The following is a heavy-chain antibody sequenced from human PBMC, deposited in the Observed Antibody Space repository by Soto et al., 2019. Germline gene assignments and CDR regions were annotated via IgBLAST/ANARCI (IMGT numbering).Heavy chain of an antibody. D-gene: IGHD2-2*02. CDR1: GYTFTSNG. Sequence: ASVKVSCKASGYTFTSNGISWVRRAPGQGLEWMGWISTYNGNTNYAQKFQGRVTMTTDTSTSTASMELRSLRSDDTAVYCCARDGFCSSTSCYTRVDYSYYYGMDVWGQGTTVTVSS. CDR3: ARDGFCSSTSCYTRVDYSYYYGMDV. V-gene: IGHV1-18*04. J-gene: IGHJ6*02. CDR2: ISTYNGNT.